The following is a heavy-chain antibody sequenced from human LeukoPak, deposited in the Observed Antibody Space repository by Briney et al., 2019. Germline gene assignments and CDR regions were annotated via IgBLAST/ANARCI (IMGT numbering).Heavy chain of an antibody. CDR2: INPKSGGT. CDR3: ARELGISHDY. Sequence: GASVRVSFKASGYTFTVYYMHWVRQAPGQGGEWMGWINPKSGGTNYTQKLQGRVTITRDTTINTAYMEMRRLRSDDTAVYYCARELGISHDYWGQGTLVTVSS. D-gene: IGHD6-13*01. V-gene: IGHV1-2*02. J-gene: IGHJ4*02. CDR1: GYTFTVYY.